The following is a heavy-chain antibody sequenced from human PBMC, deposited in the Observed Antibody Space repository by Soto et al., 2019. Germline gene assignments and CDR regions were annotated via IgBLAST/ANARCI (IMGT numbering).Heavy chain of an antibody. CDR2: IKSKTDGGTT. CDR1: GFTFSNAW. J-gene: IGHJ6*02. CDR3: TTDGVKGYSGYVGLRWGHYYYYGMDV. Sequence: LRLSCAASGFTFSNAWMSWVRQAPGKGLEWVGRIKSKTDGGTTDYAAPVKGRFTISRDDSKNTLYLQMNSLKTEDTAVYYCTTDGVKGYSGYVGLRWGHYYYYGMDVWGQGTTVTVSS. D-gene: IGHD5-12*01. V-gene: IGHV3-15*01.